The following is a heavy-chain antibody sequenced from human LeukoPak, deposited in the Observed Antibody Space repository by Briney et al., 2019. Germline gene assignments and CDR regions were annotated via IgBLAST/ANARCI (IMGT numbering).Heavy chain of an antibody. J-gene: IGHJ6*03. D-gene: IGHD3-10*01. Sequence: GGSLRLSCVASGFTVSSNYMSWVRQAPGKGLEWVSVIYSGGSTYYADSVKGRFTISRDNSKNTLYLQMNSLRAEDTAVYYCASGSGSYRAPYYYMDVWGTGTTVTVSS. CDR1: GFTVSSNY. V-gene: IGHV3-53*01. CDR2: IYSGGST. CDR3: ASGSGSYRAPYYYMDV.